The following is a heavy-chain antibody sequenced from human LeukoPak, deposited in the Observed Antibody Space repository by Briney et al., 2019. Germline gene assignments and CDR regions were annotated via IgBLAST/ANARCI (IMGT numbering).Heavy chain of an antibody. J-gene: IGHJ5*02. CDR2: INPNSGST. CDR3: ARFTMIPGFDP. D-gene: IGHD3-22*01. Sequence: GASAKVSCKASGYTFTGYYMHWVRQAPGQGLEWMGWINPNSGSTNYAQKFQGRVTMTRDTSISTAYMELSRLRSDDTAVYYCARFTMIPGFDPWGQGTLVTVSS. V-gene: IGHV1-2*02. CDR1: GYTFTGYY.